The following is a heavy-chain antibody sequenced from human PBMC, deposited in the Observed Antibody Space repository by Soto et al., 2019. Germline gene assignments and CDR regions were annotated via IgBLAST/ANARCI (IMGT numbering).Heavy chain of an antibody. V-gene: IGHV1-69*06. D-gene: IGHD3-22*01. CDR1: VSSFIIYA. CDR2: IIPIFGTA. Sequence: PVPVSCEDSVSSFIIYAISCVQQAPGQGLELMGGIIPIFGTANYAQKFQGRVTITADKSTSTAYMELSSLRSEDTAVYYCARVVEDYYDSSGYQSDYFDYWGQGTLVTVSS. J-gene: IGHJ4*02. CDR3: ARVVEDYYDSSGYQSDYFDY.